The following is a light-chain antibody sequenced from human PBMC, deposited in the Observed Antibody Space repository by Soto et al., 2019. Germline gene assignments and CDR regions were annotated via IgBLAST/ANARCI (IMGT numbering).Light chain of an antibody. J-gene: IGLJ3*02. Sequence: QSALSQPRSVSGSRGQSVTISCTGTSSDAGDYNYVSWYQQYPGKAPKLVIYDVSKRPSGVPDRFSGSKSGNTASLTISGLQAEDEADYYCCSFAGSYTFWVFGGGTKLTVL. CDR2: DVS. V-gene: IGLV2-11*01. CDR3: CSFAGSYTFWV. CDR1: SSDAGDYNY.